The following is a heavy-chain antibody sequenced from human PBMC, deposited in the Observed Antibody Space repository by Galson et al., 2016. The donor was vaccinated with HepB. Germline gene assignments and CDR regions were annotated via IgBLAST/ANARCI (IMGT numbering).Heavy chain of an antibody. J-gene: IGHJ5*02. V-gene: IGHV1-3*01. CDR1: GYTFISYD. CDR2: INAGNGNT. CDR3: VRDHYDSSGYPYNWFDP. Sequence: SVKVSCKASGYTFISYDVNWVRQAPGQGLEWMGWINAGNGNTKYSQKFQGRVTITRDTSASTAYMELSSLRSEDTAVYYCVRDHYDSSGYPYNWFDPWGQGTLVTVSS. D-gene: IGHD3-22*01.